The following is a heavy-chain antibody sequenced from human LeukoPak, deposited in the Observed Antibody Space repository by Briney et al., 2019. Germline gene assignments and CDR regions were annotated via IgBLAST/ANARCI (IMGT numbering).Heavy chain of an antibody. V-gene: IGHV1-2*02. CDR1: GYTFTGYY. CDR2: INPNSGGT. D-gene: IGHD2-2*01. Sequence: APVKVSCKASGYTFTGYYMHWVRQAPGQGLEWMGWINPNSGGTNYAQKFQGRVTMTRDTSISTAYMELSRLRSDDTAVYYCARGGYCSSTSCYVIDYWGQGTLVTVSS. J-gene: IGHJ4*02. CDR3: ARGGYCSSTSCYVIDY.